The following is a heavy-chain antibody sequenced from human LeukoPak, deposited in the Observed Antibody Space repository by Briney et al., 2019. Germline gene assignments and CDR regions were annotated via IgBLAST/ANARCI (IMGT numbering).Heavy chain of an antibody. Sequence: EASVTVSCKASGGTFSSYAISWVRQAPGQGLEWMGGIIPIFGTANYAQKFQGRVTITADESTSTAYMELSSLRSEDTTVYYCATIDTAMVIGYYYYYGMDVWGQGTTVTVSS. CDR3: ATIDTAMVIGYYYYYGMDV. D-gene: IGHD5-18*01. CDR1: GGTFSSYA. CDR2: IIPIFGTA. J-gene: IGHJ6*02. V-gene: IGHV1-69*01.